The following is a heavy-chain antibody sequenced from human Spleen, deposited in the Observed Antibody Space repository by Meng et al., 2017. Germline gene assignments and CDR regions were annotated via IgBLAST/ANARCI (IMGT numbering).Heavy chain of an antibody. Sequence: GESLKISCAASGFTFDDYTMHWVRQAPGKGLEWVSLISWDGDITYYADSVKGRFTISRDNSKNSLYLQMISLRTEDTAFYYCVKAHSADYGDYVDDWGQGTLVTVSS. J-gene: IGHJ4*02. D-gene: IGHD4-17*01. CDR3: VKAHSADYGDYVDD. CDR1: GFTFDDYT. V-gene: IGHV3-43*01. CDR2: ISWDGDIT.